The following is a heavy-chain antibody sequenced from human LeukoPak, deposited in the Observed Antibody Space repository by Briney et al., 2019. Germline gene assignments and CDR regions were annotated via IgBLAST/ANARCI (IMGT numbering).Heavy chain of an antibody. Sequence: GGSLRLSRAASRFTFSSYAMSWVRQAPGKGLEWVSAISGSGGSTYYADSVKGRFTISRDNSKNTLYLQMNSLRAEDTAVYYCAKGPGYSYGIKMDYFDYWGQGTLVTVSS. J-gene: IGHJ4*02. CDR1: RFTFSSYA. D-gene: IGHD5-18*01. V-gene: IGHV3-23*01. CDR3: AKGPGYSYGIKMDYFDY. CDR2: ISGSGGST.